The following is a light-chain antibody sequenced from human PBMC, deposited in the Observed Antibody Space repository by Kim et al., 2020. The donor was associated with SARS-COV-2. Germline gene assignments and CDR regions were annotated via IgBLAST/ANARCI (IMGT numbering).Light chain of an antibody. Sequence: APGKTARITCGGNNIGSKSVHWYQQKPGQAPVLVIYYDSDRPSGIPERFSGSNSGNTATLTISRVEAGDEAEYYCQVWDSSSDHTVFGGGTKLTVL. J-gene: IGLJ3*02. CDR3: QVWDSSSDHTV. CDR2: YDS. CDR1: NIGSKS. V-gene: IGLV3-21*04.